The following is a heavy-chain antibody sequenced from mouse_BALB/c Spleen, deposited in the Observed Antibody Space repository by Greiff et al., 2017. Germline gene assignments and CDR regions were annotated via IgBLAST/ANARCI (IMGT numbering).Heavy chain of an antibody. V-gene: IGHV5-17*02. CDR2: ISSGSSTI. D-gene: IGHD2-14*01. J-gene: IGHJ4*01. CDR3: ARYRYDGYAMDY. CDR1: GFTFSSFG. Sequence: EVKLMESGGGLVQPGGSRKLSCAASGFTFSSFGMHWVRQAPEKGLEWVAYISSGSSTIYYADTVKGRFTISRDNPKNTLFLQMTSLRSEDTGMYYCARYRYDGYAMDYWGQGTSVTVSS.